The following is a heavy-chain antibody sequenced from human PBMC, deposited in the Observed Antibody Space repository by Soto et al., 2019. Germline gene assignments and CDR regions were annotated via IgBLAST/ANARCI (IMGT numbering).Heavy chain of an antibody. V-gene: IGHV1-18*01. CDR2: INGYTGNT. J-gene: IGHJ6*02. D-gene: IGHD3-16*01. CDR3: ARPWVTGKGAMDV. CDR1: GYTFTSYG. Sequence: QVQLVQSGAEVKKPGASVKVSCKTSGYTFTSYGFSWVRQAPGQGLEWMGWINGYTGNTNYAQKFQGRVTMTTDTSTNTAYLDLWSLIADDTAVYACARPWVTGKGAMDVWGQGTTVPVSS.